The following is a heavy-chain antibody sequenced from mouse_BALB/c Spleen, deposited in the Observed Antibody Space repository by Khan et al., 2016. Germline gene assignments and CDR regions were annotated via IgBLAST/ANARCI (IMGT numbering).Heavy chain of an antibody. V-gene: IGHV4-1*02. J-gene: IGHJ2*01. D-gene: IGHD1-2*01. Sequence: EVQLQESGGGLVQPGGSLKLSCAASGFDFSRYWMSWVRQAPGKGLEWIGEINPDSSTINYTPSLKDKFIISRDNAKNTLYLQMSKVRSEDTARYFCARLHYYGYMNYWGQGTTLTVSS. CDR2: INPDSSTI. CDR1: GFDFSRYW. CDR3: ARLHYYGYMNY.